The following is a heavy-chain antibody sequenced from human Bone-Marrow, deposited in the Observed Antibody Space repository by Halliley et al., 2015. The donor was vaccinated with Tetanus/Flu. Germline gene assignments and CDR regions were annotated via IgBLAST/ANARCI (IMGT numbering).Heavy chain of an antibody. CDR2: ISAYSGNT. J-gene: IGHJ6*02. CDR3: ATDFDIEVISSGMGFPTLHGMAV. D-gene: IGHD2-2*01. Sequence: QLVQSGAEVKRPGASVKISCKASGYTFSSYAISWVRQAPGQGLEWMGWISAYSGNTKYAQRLLDRVTMTTDASTTTAYMELRSLRSDDTAVYYCATDFDIEVISSGMGFPTLHGMAVWGQGPTVPVTS. V-gene: IGHV1-18*01. CDR1: GYTFSSYA.